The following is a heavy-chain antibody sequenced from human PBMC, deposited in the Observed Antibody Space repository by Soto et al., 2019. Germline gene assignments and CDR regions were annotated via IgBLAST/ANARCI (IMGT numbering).Heavy chain of an antibody. J-gene: IGHJ4*02. CDR1: GFTFSSYG. V-gene: IGHV3-33*05. CDR3: ARPGIAAAGTIY. CDR2: ILYDGSNK. Sequence: QVQLVESGGGVVQPGRSLRLSCAASGFTFSSYGMHWVRQAPGKGLEWVAVILYDGSNKYYADSVKGRFTFSRDSSKNTLYLQMNSLRSEDTAVYYCARPGIAAAGTIYWGQGTLVTVSS. D-gene: IGHD6-13*01.